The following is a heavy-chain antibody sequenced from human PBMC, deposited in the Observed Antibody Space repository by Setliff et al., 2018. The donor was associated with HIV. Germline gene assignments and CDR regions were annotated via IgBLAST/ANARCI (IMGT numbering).Heavy chain of an antibody. CDR2: ISGSGGST. Sequence: GGSLRLSCAASGFTFSSYAMSWVRQAPGKGLEWVSAISGSGGSTYYADSVKGRFTISRDNSKNTLYLQMNSLRAEDTAVYYCAKEGGVSSWYVGYFDYWGQGTLVTVSS. V-gene: IGHV3-23*01. CDR3: AKEGGVSSWYVGYFDY. D-gene: IGHD6-13*01. J-gene: IGHJ4*02. CDR1: GFTFSSYA.